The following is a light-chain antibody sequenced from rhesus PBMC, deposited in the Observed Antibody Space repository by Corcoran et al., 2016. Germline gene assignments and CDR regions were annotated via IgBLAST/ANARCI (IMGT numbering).Light chain of an antibody. CDR1: QSISSW. Sequence: DIQMTQSPSSLSASVGDTVTITCRASQSISSWLDWYQQKPGKAPKLLIYTASSLQSGVPSRFRGSGSGTDFTLTISSLQPEDFATYYCLQYSSSPFTFGPGTKLDIK. CDR3: LQYSSSPFT. V-gene: IGKV1-22*01. CDR2: TAS. J-gene: IGKJ3*01.